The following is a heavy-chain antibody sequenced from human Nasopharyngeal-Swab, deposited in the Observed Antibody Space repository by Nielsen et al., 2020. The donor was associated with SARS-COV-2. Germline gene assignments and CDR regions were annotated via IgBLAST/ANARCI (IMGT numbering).Heavy chain of an antibody. V-gene: IGHV3-74*01. CDR1: GFTFSSYW. Sequence: GGSLRLSCAASGFTFSSYWVHWVRQDPGKGLMWVSRINSDGSSTSYADSVKGRFTVSRDNARNTLYLQLNSLRDEDTAMYFCVRGPAGNSFGLFDYWGQGTLVTVSS. D-gene: IGHD3-3*01. J-gene: IGHJ4*02. CDR2: INSDGSST. CDR3: VRGPAGNSFGLFDY.